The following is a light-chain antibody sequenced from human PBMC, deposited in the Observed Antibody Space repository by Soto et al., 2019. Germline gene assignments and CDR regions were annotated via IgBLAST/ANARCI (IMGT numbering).Light chain of an antibody. CDR2: DVT. V-gene: IGLV2-11*01. J-gene: IGLJ3*02. CDR1: SSDVGGYDY. Sequence: QSVLTQPRSVSGSPGQSVTISCTGTSSDVGGYDYVSWCQQHPGKARKLLIYDVTRRPSGVPDRFSGSKSGNTASLTISGLQAEDEADYYCCSYAGAYTWMFGGGTKLTVL. CDR3: CSYAGAYTWM.